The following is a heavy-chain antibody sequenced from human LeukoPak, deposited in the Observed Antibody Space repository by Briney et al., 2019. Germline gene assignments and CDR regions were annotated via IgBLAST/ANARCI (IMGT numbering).Heavy chain of an antibody. J-gene: IGHJ6*03. CDR2: INPNSGDT. Sequence: GASVKVSCKASGYTFTGYYMHWVRQAPGQGLEWMGWINPNSGDTNYAQKFRGRVTMTRDTSSSTAYMDLSRLRSDDTAVYYCAKDQSSDWYGYYYYYMDVWGKGTTVTISS. D-gene: IGHD6-19*01. CDR3: AKDQSSDWYGYYYYYMDV. CDR1: GYTFTGYY. V-gene: IGHV1-2*02.